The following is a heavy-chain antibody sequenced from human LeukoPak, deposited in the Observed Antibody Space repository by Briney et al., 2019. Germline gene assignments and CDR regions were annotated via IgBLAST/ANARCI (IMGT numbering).Heavy chain of an antibody. CDR3: AKCYGSGTYYNYFDS. Sequence: GGSLRLSCAASGFTFSGYAMTWIRQAPGKGLEWVSAISGSDTTYYVDSVKGRFTISRDNSKSTVYLQMDTLSAEDTAVYYCAKCYGSGTYYNYFDSWGQGTLVTVSS. CDR2: ISGSDTT. CDR1: GFTFSGYA. D-gene: IGHD3-10*01. V-gene: IGHV3-23*01. J-gene: IGHJ5*01.